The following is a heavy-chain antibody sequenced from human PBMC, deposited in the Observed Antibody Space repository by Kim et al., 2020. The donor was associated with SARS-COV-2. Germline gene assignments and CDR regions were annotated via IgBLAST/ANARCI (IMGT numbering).Heavy chain of an antibody. V-gene: IGHV4-59*01. CDR3: ARMLSDAFDI. J-gene: IGHJ3*02. D-gene: IGHD3-16*02. Sequence: TTNYNPSLKSRVTISVDTSKNQFSLKLSSVTAADTAVYYCARMLSDAFDIWGKGQWSPSLQ. CDR2: TT.